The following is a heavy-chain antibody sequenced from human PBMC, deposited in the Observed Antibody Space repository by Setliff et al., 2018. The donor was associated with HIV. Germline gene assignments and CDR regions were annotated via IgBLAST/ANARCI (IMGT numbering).Heavy chain of an antibody. J-gene: IGHJ3*01. CDR3: ARVIAPGYNFWSGYPFDAFDV. D-gene: IGHD3-3*01. CDR2: IYYSGTA. CDR1: GDSISSSAYY. Sequence: PSETLSLTCTVSGDSISSSAYYWGWVRQPPGKGLEWIGSIYYSGTAYYNPSLRSRVTILVDTSNNNFSLKLNSVTAADTAMYHCARVIAPGYNFWSGYPFDAFDVWGQGTMVTVSS. V-gene: IGHV4-39*07.